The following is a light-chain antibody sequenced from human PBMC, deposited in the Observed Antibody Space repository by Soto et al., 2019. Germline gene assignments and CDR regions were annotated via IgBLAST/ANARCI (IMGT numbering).Light chain of an antibody. V-gene: IGKV1-13*02. CDR2: DAS. CDR1: QGISSA. CDR3: QQFNSYPQFT. J-gene: IGKJ3*01. Sequence: AIQLTQSPSSLSASVGDRVTITCRASQGISSALAWYQQKPGKAPKLLIYDASSLESGVPSRFSGSGSWTDFTLTISSLQPEDVATDYCQQFNSYPQFTFGPGTKVDIK.